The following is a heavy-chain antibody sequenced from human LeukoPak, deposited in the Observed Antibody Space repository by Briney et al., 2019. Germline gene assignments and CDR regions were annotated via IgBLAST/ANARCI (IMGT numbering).Heavy chain of an antibody. Sequence: GGSLRLSCASSGFTFSSYGMHWVRQAPGKGLEWVAIIWYDGSNEYYADSVKGRFTISRDNSKNTLYLQMNSLRAEDTAVYYCARALWPYYFDYWGQGTLVTVSS. CDR3: ARALWPYYFDY. CDR1: GFTFSSYG. D-gene: IGHD2-21*01. J-gene: IGHJ4*02. V-gene: IGHV3-33*01. CDR2: IWYDGSNE.